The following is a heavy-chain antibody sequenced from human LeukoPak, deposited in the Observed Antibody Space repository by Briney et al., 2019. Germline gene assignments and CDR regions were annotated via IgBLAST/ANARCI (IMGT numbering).Heavy chain of an antibody. V-gene: IGHV4-38-2*02. CDR1: GYSIRNGYN. CDR2: IYQSGST. D-gene: IGHD3-10*01. Sequence: SETLSLTCTVSGYSIRNGYNWGWIRLSPGKGLEWLGSIYQSGSTYDNPSLKSRVTLSIDTSKNQFSLKLSSVTAADTAVYYCARGRGAYYYGSLTFDPWGQGTLVTVSS. J-gene: IGHJ5*02. CDR3: ARGRGAYYYGSLTFDP.